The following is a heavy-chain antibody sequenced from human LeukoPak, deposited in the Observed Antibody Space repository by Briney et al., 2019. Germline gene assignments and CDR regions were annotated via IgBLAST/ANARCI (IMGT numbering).Heavy chain of an antibody. V-gene: IGHV3-74*01. CDR1: GLTFSSYW. CDR3: ATQPHLDY. D-gene: IGHD2-2*01. CDR2: INNGGANI. J-gene: IGHJ4*01. Sequence: GGPLWFSCVASGLTFSSYWMHWVRQAPGKGLAWVSRINNGGANIGYADAVKGRFTISRDSAKNTLYLQMSSLRPEDTAIYYCATQPHLDYWGQGSLVGVAS.